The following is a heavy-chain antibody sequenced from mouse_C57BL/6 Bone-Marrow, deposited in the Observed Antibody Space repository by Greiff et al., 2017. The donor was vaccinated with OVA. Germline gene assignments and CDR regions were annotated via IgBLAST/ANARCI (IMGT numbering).Heavy chain of an antibody. CDR1: GYTFTSYG. V-gene: IGHV1-81*01. CDR2: IYPRSGNT. Sequence: VKLVESGAELARPGASVKLSCKASGYTFTSYGISWVKQRTGQGLEWIGEIYPRSGNTYYNEKFKGKATLTADKSSSTAYMELRSLTSEDSAVYFCARKGPPWFDYWGQGTTVTVSS. CDR3: ARKGPPWFDY. D-gene: IGHD3-3*01. J-gene: IGHJ2*01.